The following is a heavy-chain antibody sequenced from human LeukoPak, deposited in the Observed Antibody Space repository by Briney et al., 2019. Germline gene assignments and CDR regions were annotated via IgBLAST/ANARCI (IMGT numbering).Heavy chain of an antibody. CDR2: IYPGDSDT. CDR1: GYPFTSRW. J-gene: IGHJ2*01. V-gene: IGHV5-51*01. Sequence: GESLKISCKASGYPFTSRWIGWVRQMPGKGLEWMGIIYPGDSDTRYSPSFRAQVTISADTSITTAYLQWSSLKASDTAMYYCARRGDWYFDLWGRGTLVTVSS. CDR3: ARRGDWYFDL.